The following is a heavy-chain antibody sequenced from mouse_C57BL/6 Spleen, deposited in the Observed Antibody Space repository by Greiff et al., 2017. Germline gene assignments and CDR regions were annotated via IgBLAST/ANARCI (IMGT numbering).Heavy chain of an antibody. V-gene: IGHV1-50*01. CDR1: GYTFTSYW. D-gene: IGHD1-1*01. CDR2: IDPSDSYT. Sequence: QVQLQQSGAELVKPGASVKLSCKASGYTFTSYWMQWVKQRPGQGLEWIGEIDPSDSYTNYNQKFKGKATLTVDTSSSTAYMQLSSLTSEDSAVYYCAKFITTDYFDYWGQGTTLTVSS. CDR3: AKFITTDYFDY. J-gene: IGHJ2*01.